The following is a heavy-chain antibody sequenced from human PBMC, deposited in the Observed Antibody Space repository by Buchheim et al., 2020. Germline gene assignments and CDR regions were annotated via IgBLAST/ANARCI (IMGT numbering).Heavy chain of an antibody. CDR1: GFIFNKYG. D-gene: IGHD1-1*01. J-gene: IGHJ4*02. Sequence: QGQLVESGGGVVQPGRSLRLSCSASGFIFNKYGLHWVRQDPGKGLEWVAFVSHDGTEKFYSESVKGRFTTSRDNSKNTLYLQMTSLRAEDTAMYYCASAGNAAPFDYWGQGTL. V-gene: IGHV3-30*03. CDR2: VSHDGTEK. CDR3: ASAGNAAPFDY.